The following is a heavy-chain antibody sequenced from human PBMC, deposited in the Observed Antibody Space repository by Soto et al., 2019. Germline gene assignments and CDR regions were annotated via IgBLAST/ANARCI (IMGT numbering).Heavy chain of an antibody. CDR1: GFTFSNAW. J-gene: IGHJ6*03. CDR2: IKSKTDGGTT. V-gene: IGHV3-15*01. D-gene: IGHD3-3*01. CDR3: TTNRRDYDFWSGYYLSDYYYMDV. Sequence: EVQLVESGGGLVKPGGSLRLSCAASGFTFSNAWMSWVRQAPGKGLEWVGRIKSKTDGGTTDYAAPVKGRFTISRDDSKNTLYLQMNSLKTEDTAVYYCTTNRRDYDFWSGYYLSDYYYMDVWGKGTTVTVSS.